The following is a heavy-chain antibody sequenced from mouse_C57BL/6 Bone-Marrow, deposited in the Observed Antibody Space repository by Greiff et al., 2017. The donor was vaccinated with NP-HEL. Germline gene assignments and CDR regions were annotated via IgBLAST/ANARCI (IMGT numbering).Heavy chain of an antibody. D-gene: IGHD2-10*02. J-gene: IGHJ2*01. CDR2: ISNLAYSI. Sequence: EVKLVESGGGLVQPGGSLKLSCAASGFTFSDYGMAWVRQAPRKGPEWVAFISNLAYSIYYADTVTGRFTISRENAQNTLYLEMSSRRSEDTAMYCCARDGGGYGNYSNWDYFDYWGQGTTLTVSS. CDR3: ARDGGGYGNYSNWDYFDY. CDR1: GFTFSDYG. V-gene: IGHV5-15*01.